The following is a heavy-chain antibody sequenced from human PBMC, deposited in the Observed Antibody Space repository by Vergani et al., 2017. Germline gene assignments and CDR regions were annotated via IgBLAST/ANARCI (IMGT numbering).Heavy chain of an antibody. J-gene: IGHJ4*02. CDR2: IKQDGSEK. Sequence: EVQLVESGGGLVQPGGSLRLSCAASGFTFSSYEMNWVRQAPGKGLEWVANIKQDGSEKYYVDSVKGRFTISRDNAKNSLYLQMNSLRAEDTAVYYCAKDWRLCGDYEGIDYWGQGTLVTVSS. CDR3: AKDWRLCGDYEGIDY. CDR1: GFTFSSYE. D-gene: IGHD4-17*01. V-gene: IGHV3-7*01.